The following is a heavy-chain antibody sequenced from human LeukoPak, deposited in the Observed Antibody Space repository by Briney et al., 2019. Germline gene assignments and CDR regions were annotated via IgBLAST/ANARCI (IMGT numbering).Heavy chain of an antibody. J-gene: IGHJ5*02. V-gene: IGHV1-3*01. Sequence: ASLKVSCKASGDTFTSYAMHWVRQAPGQRLEWMGWINAGNGNTKYSQKFQGRVTITRDTSASTAYMELSSLRSEDTAVYYCARARGFNWFDPWGQGTLVTVSS. CDR1: GDTFTSYA. D-gene: IGHD3-10*01. CDR3: ARARGFNWFDP. CDR2: INAGNGNT.